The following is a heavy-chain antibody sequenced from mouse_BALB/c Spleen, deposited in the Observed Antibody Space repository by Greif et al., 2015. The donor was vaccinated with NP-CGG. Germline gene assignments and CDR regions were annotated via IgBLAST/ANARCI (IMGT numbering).Heavy chain of an antibody. CDR2: ISYDGSN. Sequence: EVKLMESGPGLVKPSQSLPLTCSVTGYSITSGYYWNWIRQFPGNKLEWMGYISYDGSNNYNPSLKNRISITRDTSKNQFFLKLNSVTTEDTATYYCAREDWDRLDYWGQGTSVTVSS. J-gene: IGHJ4*01. V-gene: IGHV3-6*02. D-gene: IGHD4-1*01. CDR1: GYSITSGYY. CDR3: AREDWDRLDY.